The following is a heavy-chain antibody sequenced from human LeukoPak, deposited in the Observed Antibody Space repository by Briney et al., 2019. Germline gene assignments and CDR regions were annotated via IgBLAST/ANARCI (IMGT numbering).Heavy chain of an antibody. Sequence: PSEPLSLTCSVSGDSISSCNVYWVRVRQPPGQGLISIMSIYYTSNSYPTPSLKSRITISVSRSKNQFSLKLNSVTAADTAVYYCARQYGYNYGHIDYWGEGTLVTVSS. J-gene: IGHJ4*02. CDR3: ARQYGYNYGHIDY. CDR2: IYYTSNS. D-gene: IGHD5-18*01. CDR1: GDSISSCNVY. V-gene: IGHV4-39*01.